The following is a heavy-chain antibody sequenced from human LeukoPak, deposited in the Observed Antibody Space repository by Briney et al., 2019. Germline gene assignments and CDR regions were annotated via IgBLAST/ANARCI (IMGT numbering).Heavy chain of an antibody. J-gene: IGHJ4*02. D-gene: IGHD3-22*01. V-gene: IGHV3-64D*06. CDR1: GFTFSASP. Sequence: PGGSLRLSCSASGFTFSASPMHWIRQAPGRGLEYVSAISREGGTTYYADSVKGRFTISRDNSKNTLYLQMSSLRAEDTAVYYCVKEISGYYDYWGQGTLVTVSS. CDR2: ISREGGTT. CDR3: VKEISGYYDY.